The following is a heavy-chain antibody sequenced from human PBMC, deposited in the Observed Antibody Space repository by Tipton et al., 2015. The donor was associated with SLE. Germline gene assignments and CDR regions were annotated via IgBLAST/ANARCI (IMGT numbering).Heavy chain of an antibody. D-gene: IGHD6-19*01. CDR3: ARQPSNGGWYGYYFDY. V-gene: IGHV4-59*01. Sequence: TLSLTCTVSGGSISSYYWSWIRQPPGKGLEGIGYIYYSGSTNYNPSLKSRVTISVDTSKNQFSLKLSSVTAADTAVYYCARQPSNGGWYGYYFDYWGQGTLVTVSS. CDR1: GGSISSYY. J-gene: IGHJ4*02. CDR2: IYYSGST.